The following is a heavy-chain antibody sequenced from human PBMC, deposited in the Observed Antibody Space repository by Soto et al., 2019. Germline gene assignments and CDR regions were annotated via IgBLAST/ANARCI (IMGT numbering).Heavy chain of an antibody. CDR3: ARCPASRLAVAGPTPRYFDY. CDR1: GWSFSGYY. D-gene: IGHD6-19*01. J-gene: IGHJ4*02. Sequence: SETLSLTCAVYGWSFSGYYWSWIRQPPGKGLEWIGEINHSGSTNYNPSLKSRVTISVDASKNQFSLKLSSVTAADTAVYYCARCPASRLAVAGPTPRYFDYWGQGTLVTVSS. V-gene: IGHV4-34*01. CDR2: INHSGST.